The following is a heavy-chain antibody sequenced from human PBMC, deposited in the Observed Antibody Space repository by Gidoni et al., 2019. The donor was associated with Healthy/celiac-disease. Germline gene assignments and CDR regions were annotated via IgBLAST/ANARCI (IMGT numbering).Heavy chain of an antibody. CDR1: GGSFSGYY. J-gene: IGHJ6*02. CDR2: INHSGST. V-gene: IGHV4-34*01. D-gene: IGHD2-2*01. CDR3: ASLTPAASLMYYYYYYGMDV. Sequence: KPSETLSLTCAVYGGSFSGYYWSWIRQPPGKGLEWIGEINHSGSTNYNPSLKSRVTISVDTSKNQFSLKLSSVTAADTAVYYCASLTPAASLMYYYYYYGMDVWGQGTTVTVSS.